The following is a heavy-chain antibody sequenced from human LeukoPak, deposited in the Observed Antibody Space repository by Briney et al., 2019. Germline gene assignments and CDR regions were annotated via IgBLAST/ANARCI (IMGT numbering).Heavy chain of an antibody. CDR1: GYSFSSYW. J-gene: IGHJ4*02. CDR2: IYPGDSDT. Sequence: GESLKISCKGSGYSFSSYWIVWVRQMPGKRLEWMGIIYPGDSDTRYSPSFQGQVTISADKSISTAYLQWSSLKASDTAMYYCARLWVATLDSWGQGTLVTVSS. CDR3: ARLWVATLDS. V-gene: IGHV5-51*01. D-gene: IGHD5-12*01.